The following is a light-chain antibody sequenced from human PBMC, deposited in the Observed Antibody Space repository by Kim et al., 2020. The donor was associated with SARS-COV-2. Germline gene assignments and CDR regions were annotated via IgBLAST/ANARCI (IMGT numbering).Light chain of an antibody. V-gene: IGKV1-39*01. CDR2: ASS. Sequence: SASVGDRINITCRTNQNIATYLHWYQLKPGKAPNLLIYASSSLESGVPSRFSGSGSVTDFTLTIASLQPEDFATYYCQQSYTTPYTFGQGTKLEI. J-gene: IGKJ2*01. CDR3: QQSYTTPYT. CDR1: QNIATY.